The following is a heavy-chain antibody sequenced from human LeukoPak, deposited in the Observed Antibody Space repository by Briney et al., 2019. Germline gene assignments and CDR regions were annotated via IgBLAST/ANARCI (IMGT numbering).Heavy chain of an antibody. V-gene: IGHV4-39*06. CDR3: AREMTVWLDNYYYYMDV. Sequence: PSETLSLTCTVSGGSISSSNYYWGWIRQPPGKGLEWIGSIFYSGSTSYNPSLKSRVTISVDTSKNQFPLKLSSVTAADTAVYYCAREMTVWLDNYYYYMDVWGKGTTVTVSS. CDR2: IFYSGST. CDR1: GGSISSSNYY. D-gene: IGHD5-18*01. J-gene: IGHJ6*03.